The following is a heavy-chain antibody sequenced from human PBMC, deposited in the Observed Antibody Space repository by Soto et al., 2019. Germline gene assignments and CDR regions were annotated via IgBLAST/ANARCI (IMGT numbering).Heavy chain of an antibody. CDR3: ANPPMVRASDYYYYCGMDV. D-gene: IGHD3-10*01. CDR2: ISGSGGST. J-gene: IGHJ6*02. Sequence: EVQLLESGGGLVQPGGSLRLSCAASGFTFSSYAMSWVRQAPGKGLEWVSAISGSGGSTYYADSVKGRFTISRDTSKNTLCLQMNSLRAEDTAVYYCANPPMVRASDYYYYCGMDVWGQGTTVTVSS. V-gene: IGHV3-23*01. CDR1: GFTFSSYA.